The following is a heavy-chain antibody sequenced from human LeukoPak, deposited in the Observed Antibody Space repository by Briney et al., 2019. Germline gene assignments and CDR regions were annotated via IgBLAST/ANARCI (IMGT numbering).Heavy chain of an antibody. CDR1: GFTFSTYA. CDR2: ISGSGAGT. V-gene: IGHV3-23*01. J-gene: IGHJ4*02. CDR3: VTSSAYY. D-gene: IGHD2-2*01. Sequence: GGSLRLSCAASGFTFSTYAVNWVRQAPGKGLEWVSVISGSGAGTHYADSVKGRFTISRDTSKNTLYLQMNSLRAEDTAVYYCVTSSAYYWGQGTLVTVSS.